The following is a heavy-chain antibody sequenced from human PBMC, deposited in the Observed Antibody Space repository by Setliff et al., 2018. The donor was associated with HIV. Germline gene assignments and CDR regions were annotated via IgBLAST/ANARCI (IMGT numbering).Heavy chain of an antibody. CDR2: IIPGGST. D-gene: IGHD3-22*01. CDR3: ARRAGYSLDY. V-gene: IGHV4-34*12. Sequence: SETLSLTCAVYGGSFSGYYWSWIRQPPGKGLEWIGEIIPGGSTNYNPSLKSRVTISVDTSKNQFSLKLSSVTAADTAVYSCARRAGYSLDYWGQGTLVTVSS. J-gene: IGHJ4*02. CDR1: GGSFSGYY.